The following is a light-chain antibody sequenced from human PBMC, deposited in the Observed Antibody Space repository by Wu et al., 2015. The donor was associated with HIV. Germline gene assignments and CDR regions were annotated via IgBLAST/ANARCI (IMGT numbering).Light chain of an antibody. V-gene: IGKV3-20*01. CDR1: QSVGNNY. J-gene: IGKJ5*01. CDR2: GAS. Sequence: ENVLTQSPGTLSLSPGERATLSCRASQSVGNNYFAWFQQTPGQAPRLLIYGASNRATGIPDRFVGSGSGTDFTLTITRLEPEDFAVYYCQQYDSSITFGQGTRLDIK. CDR3: QQYDSSIT.